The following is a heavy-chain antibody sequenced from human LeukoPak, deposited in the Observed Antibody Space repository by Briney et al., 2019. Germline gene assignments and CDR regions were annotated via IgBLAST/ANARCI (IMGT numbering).Heavy chain of an antibody. J-gene: IGHJ4*02. V-gene: IGHV1-18*01. CDR1: GYTFTSYG. Sequence: ASVKLSSKASGYTFTSYGVSWVRQAPGQGLEWMGWISTYNDNTNNLQKVQDRVTMTTDTSTSTAYMELRSLTSDDTAVYYCARVRLVSSSSWYASFDYWGQGTMVTVSS. D-gene: IGHD6-13*01. CDR2: ISTYNDNT. CDR3: ARVRLVSSSSWYASFDY.